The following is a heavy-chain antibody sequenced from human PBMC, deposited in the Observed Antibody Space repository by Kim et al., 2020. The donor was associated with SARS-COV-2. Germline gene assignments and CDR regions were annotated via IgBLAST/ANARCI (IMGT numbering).Heavy chain of an antibody. D-gene: IGHD4-17*01. J-gene: IGHJ4*02. CDR2: ISYDGSNK. CDR3: ARVTTVTTLPFDY. V-gene: IGHV3-30*04. Sequence: GGSLRLSCAASGFTFSSYAMHWVRQAPGKGLEWVAVISYDGSNKYYADSVKGRFTISRDNSKNTLYLQMNSLRAEDTAVYYCARVTTVTTLPFDYWGQGTLVTVSS. CDR1: GFTFSSYA.